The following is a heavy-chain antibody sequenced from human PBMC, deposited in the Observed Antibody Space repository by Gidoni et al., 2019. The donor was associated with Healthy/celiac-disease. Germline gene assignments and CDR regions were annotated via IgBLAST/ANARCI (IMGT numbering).Heavy chain of an antibody. CDR2: ISGRGGST. Sequence: EVQLLESGGGLVQPGGSLRLSCAASGFTFSSYAMSCVRQAPGKGLEWVSAISGRGGSTYYADSVKGRFTISRDNSKNTLYLQMNSLRAEDTAVYYCAKDSSSWPLGYWGQGTLVTVSS. CDR1: GFTFSSYA. J-gene: IGHJ4*02. V-gene: IGHV3-23*01. D-gene: IGHD6-13*01. CDR3: AKDSSSWPLGY.